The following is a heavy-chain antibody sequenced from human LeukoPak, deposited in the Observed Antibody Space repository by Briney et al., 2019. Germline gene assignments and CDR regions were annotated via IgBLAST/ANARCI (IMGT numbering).Heavy chain of an antibody. D-gene: IGHD6-19*01. V-gene: IGHV3-21*01. CDR3: ARVSDISVAAYFDY. CDR2: ISSNGSYI. Sequence: GGSLRLSCAASGFTFSSYSMNWVRQAPGKGLKWVSSISSNGSYIYYANSVKGRFTISRDNAKNSLYLQMHSLRAEDTAVYYCARVSDISVAAYFDYWGQGTLVTVSS. J-gene: IGHJ4*02. CDR1: GFTFSSYS.